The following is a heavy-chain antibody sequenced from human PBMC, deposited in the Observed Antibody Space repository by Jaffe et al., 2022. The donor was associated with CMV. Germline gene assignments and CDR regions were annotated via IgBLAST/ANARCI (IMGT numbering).Heavy chain of an antibody. J-gene: IGHJ6*03. CDR1: GFTFSNAW. D-gene: IGHD6-13*01. CDR2: IKSKTDGGTT. CDR3: TPGIDLYYYMDV. Sequence: EVQLVESGGGLVKPGGSLRLSCAASGFTFSNAWMSWVRQAPGKGLEWVGRIKSKTDGGTTDYAAPVKGRFTISRDDSKNTLYLQMNSLKTEDTAVYYCTPGIDLYYYMDVWGKGTTVTVSS. V-gene: IGHV3-15*01.